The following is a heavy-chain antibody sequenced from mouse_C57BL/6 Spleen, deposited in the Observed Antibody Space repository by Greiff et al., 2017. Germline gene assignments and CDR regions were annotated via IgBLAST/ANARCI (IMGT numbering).Heavy chain of an antibody. Sequence: QVQLQQSGPELVKPGASVKISCKASGSAFSSSWMNWVKQRPGKGLEWIGRIYPGDGDTNYNGNFKGKATLTADKSSSTAYMQLSSLTSEDSAVYFCARGVYDGYSFAYWGQGTLVTVSA. D-gene: IGHD2-3*01. V-gene: IGHV1-82*01. CDR3: ARGVYDGYSFAY. CDR1: GSAFSSSW. J-gene: IGHJ3*01. CDR2: IYPGDGDT.